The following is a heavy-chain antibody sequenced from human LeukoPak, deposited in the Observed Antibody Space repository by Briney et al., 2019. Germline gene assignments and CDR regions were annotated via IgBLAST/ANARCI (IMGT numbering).Heavy chain of an antibody. CDR1: GFTFSSYW. CDR2: IKQDGSEK. J-gene: IGHJ4*02. Sequence: GGSLRLSCAASGFTFSSYWMSWVRQAPGKGLEWVTNIKQDGSEKYYVDSVKGRFTISRDNAKNSLCLQMNSLRAEDTAVYYCARYFSGTYWDYFDYWGQGTLVRLL. D-gene: IGHD1-26*01. CDR3: ARYFSGTYWDYFDY. V-gene: IGHV3-7*04.